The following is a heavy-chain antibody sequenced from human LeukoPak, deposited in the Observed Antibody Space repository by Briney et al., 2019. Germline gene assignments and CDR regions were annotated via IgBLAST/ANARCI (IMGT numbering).Heavy chain of an antibody. CDR3: ARVFRAAAVDY. Sequence: SETLSLTCTVSGYSISSGYFWGWMRQPPGKGLEWIGSIYQSETAHYNPSLKSRVTISVDTSKNQFSLKLRSVTAADTAVYYCARVFRAAAVDYWGQGTLVTVSS. CDR1: GYSISSGYF. CDR2: IYQSETA. V-gene: IGHV4-38-2*02. D-gene: IGHD6-13*01. J-gene: IGHJ4*02.